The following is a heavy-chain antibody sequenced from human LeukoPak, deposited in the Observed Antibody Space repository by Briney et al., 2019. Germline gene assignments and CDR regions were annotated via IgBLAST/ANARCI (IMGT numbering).Heavy chain of an antibody. CDR2: IYYSGST. CDR3: ARDGDYDSSGYYP. V-gene: IGHV4-59*01. CDR1: GGSISSYY. D-gene: IGHD3-22*01. J-gene: IGHJ5*02. Sequence: PSETLSLTCTVSGGSISSYYWSWIRQPPGKGLEWIGYIYYSGSTNYNPSLKIRVTISVDTSKNKFSLKLSSVPAADTAVYYCARDGDYDSSGYYPWGQGTLVTVSS.